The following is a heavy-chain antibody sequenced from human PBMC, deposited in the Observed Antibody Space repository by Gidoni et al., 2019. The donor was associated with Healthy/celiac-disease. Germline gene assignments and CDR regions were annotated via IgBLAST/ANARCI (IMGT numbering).Heavy chain of an antibody. Sequence: EVQLVESGGGVVRPGGSLRLSCAASGFTFYDYGMSWVLQAPGKGLEWVSGINWNGGSTGYADSVKGRLTISRDNAKNSLYLQMNSLRAEDTALYHCARDTPWRGQLLYFDIWGQGTMVTVSS. CDR2: INWNGGST. V-gene: IGHV3-20*01. D-gene: IGHD2-2*01. CDR3: ARDTPWRGQLLYFDI. CDR1: GFTFYDYG. J-gene: IGHJ3*02.